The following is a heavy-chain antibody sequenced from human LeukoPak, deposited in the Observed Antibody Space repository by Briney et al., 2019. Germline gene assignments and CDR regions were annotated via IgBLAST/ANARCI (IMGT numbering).Heavy chain of an antibody. CDR3: ARGGYGYVLDY. CDR2: INWDGGST. J-gene: IGHJ4*02. V-gene: IGHV3-20*04. Sequence: GGSLRLSCAASGFTFDDYGMSWVRQAPGKGLEWVSGINWDGGSTGCADSVKGRFTISRDNAKNSLYLQMNSLRAEDTALYYCARGGYGYVLDYWGQGTLVTVSS. D-gene: IGHD5-18*01. CDR1: GFTFDDYG.